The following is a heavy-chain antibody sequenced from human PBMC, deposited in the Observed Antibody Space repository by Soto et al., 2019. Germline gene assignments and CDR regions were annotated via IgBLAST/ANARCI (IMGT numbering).Heavy chain of an antibody. CDR1: GYTFPSYG. CDR3: ARFSGGSYNTYYFYYGMDV. Sequence: ASVKVSCKASGYTFPSYGISWVRQAPGQGLDWMGWISAYNGNTKYAQDLQGRVTMTTDTSTSTAYMELRSLRSDDTAMYYCARFSGGSYNTYYFYYGMDVWGQGTTVTVSS. V-gene: IGHV1-18*04. CDR2: ISAYNGNT. J-gene: IGHJ6*02. D-gene: IGHD2-15*01.